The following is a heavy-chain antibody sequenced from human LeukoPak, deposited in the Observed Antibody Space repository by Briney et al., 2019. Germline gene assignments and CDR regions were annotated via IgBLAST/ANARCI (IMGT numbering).Heavy chain of an antibody. J-gene: IGHJ4*02. D-gene: IGHD2-15*01. CDR2: IYTSGST. CDR1: GGSISSYY. V-gene: IGHV4-4*07. Sequence: SETLSLTCTVSGGSISSYYWSWIRQPAGKGLEWIGRIYTSGSTNYNPSLKSRVTMSVDTSKNRFSLKLSSVTAADTAVYYCARGDCSGGSCYILEGYFDYWGQGTLVTVSS. CDR3: ARGDCSGGSCYILEGYFDY.